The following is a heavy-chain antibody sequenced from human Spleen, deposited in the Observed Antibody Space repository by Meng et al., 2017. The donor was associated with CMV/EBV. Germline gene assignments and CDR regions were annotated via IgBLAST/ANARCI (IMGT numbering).Heavy chain of an antibody. J-gene: IGHJ4*02. Sequence: ASVKVSCKASGYTFTSYYIHWVRQAPGQGLEWMGWLNPNSGGTDYAQKFQGRVTMTRDTSITTAYMELTMLNSDDTAVYYCARDLHRGERGDYWGQGTLVTVSS. CDR1: GYTFTSYY. D-gene: IGHD4-17*01. CDR3: ARDLHRGERGDY. V-gene: IGHV1-2*02. CDR2: LNPNSGGT.